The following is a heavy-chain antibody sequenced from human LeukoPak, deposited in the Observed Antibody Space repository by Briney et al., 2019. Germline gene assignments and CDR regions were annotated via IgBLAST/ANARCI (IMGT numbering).Heavy chain of an antibody. Sequence: SVKVSCKAFGGTYSSYAISWVRQAPGQGLEWMGGTIPIFGTANFAQQFQGRVTTTTDESTSTAYMELGSLRPEARAVYYCAGAGYREAFVMWGQGTMVTVSS. V-gene: IGHV1-69*05. D-gene: IGHD5-18*01. J-gene: IGHJ3*02. CDR1: GGTYSSYA. CDR3: AGAGYREAFVM. CDR2: TIPIFGTA.